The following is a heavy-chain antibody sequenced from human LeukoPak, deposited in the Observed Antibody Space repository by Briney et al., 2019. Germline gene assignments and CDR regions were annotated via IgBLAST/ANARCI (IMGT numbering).Heavy chain of an antibody. D-gene: IGHD4-11*01. J-gene: IGHJ6*03. CDR3: ARANRPTITSRGDMDV. CDR1: GGTFSSYA. V-gene: IGHV1-69*13. Sequence: SVKVSCKASGGTFSSYAISWVRQAPGQGLEWMGGIIPIFGTTDYAQKFQGRVTITADESTSTAYMELSSLRFEDTAVYYCARANRPTITSRGDMDVWGKGTTVTVSS. CDR2: IIPIFGTT.